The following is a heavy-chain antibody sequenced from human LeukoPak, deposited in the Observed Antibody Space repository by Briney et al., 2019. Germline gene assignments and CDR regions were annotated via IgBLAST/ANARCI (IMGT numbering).Heavy chain of an antibody. CDR2: ISSSSTI. V-gene: IGHV3-48*01. Sequence: PGGSLRLSCAASGFTFSSYSMNWVRQAPGKGLEWVSYISSSSTIYYADSVKGRFTISRDNAKNSLYLQMNSLRAEDTAVYYCARGLKSMDVWGQGTTVTVSS. CDR1: GFTFSSYS. CDR3: ARGLKSMDV. J-gene: IGHJ6*02.